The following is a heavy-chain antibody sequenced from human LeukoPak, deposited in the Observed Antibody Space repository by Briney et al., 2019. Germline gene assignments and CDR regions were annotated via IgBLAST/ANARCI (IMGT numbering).Heavy chain of an antibody. D-gene: IGHD3-9*01. Sequence: GESLKISCKGSGYSFTNYWIGWVRQLPGKGLEWMGSIYPGDSDTRYSPSFQGQVTISADKSISTAYLQWSSLKASDTAMYYCARHEDYYDILTGQFDYWGQGTLVTVSS. CDR3: ARHEDYYDILTGQFDY. V-gene: IGHV5-51*01. CDR1: GYSFTNYW. CDR2: IYPGDSDT. J-gene: IGHJ4*02.